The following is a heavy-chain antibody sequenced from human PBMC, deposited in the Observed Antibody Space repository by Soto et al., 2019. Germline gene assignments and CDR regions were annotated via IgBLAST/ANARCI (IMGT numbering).Heavy chain of an antibody. CDR1: GFTFSGSA. Sequence: GGSLRLSCAASGFTFSGSAMHWVRQASGKGLEWVGRIRSKANSYATAYAASVKGRFTISRDDSKNTAYLQMNSLKTEDTAVYYCTSPRLLYGDRIITDYWGQGTLVTLSS. J-gene: IGHJ4*02. V-gene: IGHV3-73*01. D-gene: IGHD4-17*01. CDR2: IRSKANSYAT. CDR3: TSPRLLYGDRIITDY.